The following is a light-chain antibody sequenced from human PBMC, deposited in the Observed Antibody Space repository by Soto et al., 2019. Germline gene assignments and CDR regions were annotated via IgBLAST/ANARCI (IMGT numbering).Light chain of an antibody. V-gene: IGKV3-15*01. J-gene: IGKJ5*01. CDR2: GAS. CDR1: QSVTSS. CDR3: QQYNNWPPSII. Sequence: EVVMTQSPDTLSVSPGERVTLSCRASQSVTSSLAWYQQRLGQAPRLLIYGASTRATGVPARFSGSGSGTVFTLTISSLQSEDFAVYYCQQYNNWPPSIIFGQGTRLEI.